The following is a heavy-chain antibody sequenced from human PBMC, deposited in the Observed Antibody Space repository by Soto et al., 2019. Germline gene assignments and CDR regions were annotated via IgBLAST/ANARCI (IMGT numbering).Heavy chain of an antibody. V-gene: IGHV4-61*01. CDR3: ARFVRSCSGTTCYTRADV. CDR2: IYYSGTP. D-gene: IGHD2-2*02. Sequence: SLTCTVSGGSVSSDTHYLSSIRQPPGKRLEWIGVIYYSGTPNYNPSLKSRVTMSVDTSKNQFSLKLRSVIVADTAVYHCARFVRSCSGTTCYTRADVWGQGTTVTVSS. CDR1: GGSVSSDTHY. J-gene: IGHJ6*02.